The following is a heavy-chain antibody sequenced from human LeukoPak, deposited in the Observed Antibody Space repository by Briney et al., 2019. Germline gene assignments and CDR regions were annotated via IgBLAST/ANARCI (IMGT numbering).Heavy chain of an antibody. CDR2: INNSRSTT. CDR3: ARRNEYGSSWKEGLDN. D-gene: IGHD6-13*01. V-gene: IGHV3-48*04. J-gene: IGHJ4*02. Sequence: GGSLRLSCAASRFTFSDYWMNWVRQAPGKGLVWVSRINNSRSTTKYADSVKGRFTISRDNAKNTLYLQMNSLRAEDTAVYHCARRNEYGSSWKEGLDNWGQGTLVTVSS. CDR1: RFTFSDYW.